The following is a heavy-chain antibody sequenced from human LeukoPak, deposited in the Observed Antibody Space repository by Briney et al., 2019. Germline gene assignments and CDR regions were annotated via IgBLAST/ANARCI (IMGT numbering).Heavy chain of an antibody. D-gene: IGHD2-2*01. CDR1: GYTFTSYY. CDR3: ARGIYCSSTSCPLDFDY. Sequence: ASVKVSCKASGYTFTSYYMHWVRQAPGQGPEWMGIINPSGGSTSYAQKFQGRVTMTRDTSTSTVYMELSSLRSEDTAVYYCARGIYCSSTSCPLDFDYWGQGTLVTVSS. J-gene: IGHJ4*02. V-gene: IGHV1-46*01. CDR2: INPSGGST.